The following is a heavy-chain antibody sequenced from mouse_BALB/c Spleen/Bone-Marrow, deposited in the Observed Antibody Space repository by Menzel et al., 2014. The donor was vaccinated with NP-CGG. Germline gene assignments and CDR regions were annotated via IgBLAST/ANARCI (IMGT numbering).Heavy chain of an antibody. V-gene: IGHV14-3*02. Sequence: VQLQQSGAELVKPEASVKLSCTATGFNIKDTYMHWVRQRPEQGLEWIGRIDPANGNTKYDPKFQGKATITADTSSNTAYLQLSSLTSEDTAVYYCARYDYGWYFYVWGAGTTVTVSS. J-gene: IGHJ1*01. CDR2: IDPANGNT. CDR3: ARYDYGWYFYV. CDR1: GFNIKDTY. D-gene: IGHD1-1*01.